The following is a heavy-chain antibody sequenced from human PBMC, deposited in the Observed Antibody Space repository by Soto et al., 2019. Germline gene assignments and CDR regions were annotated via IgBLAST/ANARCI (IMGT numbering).Heavy chain of an antibody. CDR1: GYTFTNYG. CDR2: ISSYYGST. V-gene: IGHV1-18*04. Sequence: QVQLLQSGAEVKKPGASVRVSCKASGYTFTNYGISWVRQAPGQGLEWMGWISSYYGSTDYAQIFEGRVTMTTDTSTSTAYLELRSLRSDDTAIYYCARDQGGDWFDPWGQGILVTVSS. D-gene: IGHD1-26*01. J-gene: IGHJ5*02. CDR3: ARDQGGDWFDP.